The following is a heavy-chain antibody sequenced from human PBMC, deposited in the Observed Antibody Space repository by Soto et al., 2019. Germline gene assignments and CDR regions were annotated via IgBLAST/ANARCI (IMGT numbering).Heavy chain of an antibody. D-gene: IGHD1-7*01. CDR3: TRSIPGITSSDY. CDR1: GFTFSDYY. J-gene: IGHJ4*02. V-gene: IGHV3-72*01. Sequence: EVQLVESGGGLVQPGGSLRLSCAGSGFTFSDYYIDWVRQAPGKGLEWVGRSRDKGNSYSTDYAASVKGRFTVSRDASKNSLYLQMNSLKTEDKALYYCTRSIPGITSSDYWGQGTLVTVSS. CDR2: SRDKGNSYST.